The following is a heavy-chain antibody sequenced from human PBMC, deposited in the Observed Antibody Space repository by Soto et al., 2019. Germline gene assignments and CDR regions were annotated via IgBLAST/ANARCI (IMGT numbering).Heavy chain of an antibody. CDR3: AKDSSHQFGDYGGNYFDY. Sequence: GGSLRLSCAASGFTFDDYAMHWVRQAPGKGLEWVSGISWNSGSIGYADSVKGRFTISRDNAKNSLYLQMNSLRAEDTALYYCAKDSSHQFGDYGGNYFDYWGQGTLVTISS. CDR2: ISWNSGSI. V-gene: IGHV3-9*01. J-gene: IGHJ4*02. CDR1: GFTFDDYA. D-gene: IGHD4-17*01.